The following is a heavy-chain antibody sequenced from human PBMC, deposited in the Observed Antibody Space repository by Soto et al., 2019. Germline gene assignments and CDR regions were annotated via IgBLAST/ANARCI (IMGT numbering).Heavy chain of an antibody. CDR2: IKSKTDGGTT. CDR3: MLTPRSRMRSDY. D-gene: IGHD2-8*01. V-gene: IGHV3-15*01. Sequence: LRLSCAASGFTFSNAWMSWVRQAPGKGLEWVGRIKSKTDGGTTDYAAPVKGRFTISRDDSKNTLYLQMNSLKTEDTAVYYCMLTPRSRMRSDYWGQGTLVTVSS. CDR1: GFTFSNAW. J-gene: IGHJ4*02.